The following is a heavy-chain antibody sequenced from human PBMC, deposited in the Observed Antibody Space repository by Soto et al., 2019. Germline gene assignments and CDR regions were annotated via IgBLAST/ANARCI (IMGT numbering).Heavy chain of an antibody. Sequence: SETLSLTCAVYGGSFSGYYWSWIRQPPGKGLEWIGEINHSGSTNYNPSLKSRVTISVDTSKNQFSLKLSSVTAADTAVYYCARGRRGYYYSYGMDVCGQGTTVTVPS. CDR1: GGSFSGYY. D-gene: IGHD6-25*01. V-gene: IGHV4-34*01. CDR2: INHSGST. CDR3: ARGRRGYYYSYGMDV. J-gene: IGHJ6*02.